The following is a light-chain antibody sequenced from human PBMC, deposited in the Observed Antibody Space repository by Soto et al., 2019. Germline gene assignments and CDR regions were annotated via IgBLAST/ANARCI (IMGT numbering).Light chain of an antibody. J-gene: IGKJ1*01. CDR1: QSVSSSF. Sequence: EIVLTQSPGSLSLSPGERVTLSCRASQSVSSSFFAWYQQTPGQPPWLLIYGASNRATGIPDRFSGSGSGTDFTLTISRLEPEDFAVYYCQQYDSSVTFGQGTKVEIK. CDR2: GAS. V-gene: IGKV3-20*01. CDR3: QQYDSSVT.